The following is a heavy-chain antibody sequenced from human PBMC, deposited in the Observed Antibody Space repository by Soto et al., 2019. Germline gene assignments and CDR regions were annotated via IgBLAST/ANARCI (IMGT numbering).Heavy chain of an antibody. Sequence: ASETLSLTCAVSGYSISSGYYWGWIRQPPGKGLEWIGSIYHSGSTYYNPSLKSRVTISVDTSKNQFSLKLSSVTAADTAVYYCARDPPDSSGYYYFGYWGQGTLVTVSS. J-gene: IGHJ4*02. CDR3: ARDPPDSSGYYYFGY. V-gene: IGHV4-38-2*02. CDR1: GYSISSGYY. CDR2: IYHSGST. D-gene: IGHD3-22*01.